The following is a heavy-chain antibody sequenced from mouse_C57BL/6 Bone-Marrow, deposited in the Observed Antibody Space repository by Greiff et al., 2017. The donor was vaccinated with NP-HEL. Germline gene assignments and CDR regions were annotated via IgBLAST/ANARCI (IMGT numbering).Heavy chain of an antibody. CDR2: INYDGSST. CDR3: AREGTTVVESGAMDY. V-gene: IGHV5-16*01. CDR1: GFTFSDYY. J-gene: IGHJ4*01. Sequence: EVMLVASEGGLVQPGSSMKLSCTASGFTFSDYYMAWVRQVPEKGLEWVANINYDGSSTYYLDSLKSRFIISRDNAKNILYLQMSSLKSEDTATYYCAREGTTVVESGAMDYWGQGTSVTVSS. D-gene: IGHD1-1*01.